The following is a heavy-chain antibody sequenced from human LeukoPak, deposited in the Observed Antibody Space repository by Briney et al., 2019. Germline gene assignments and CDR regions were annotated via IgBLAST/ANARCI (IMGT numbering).Heavy chain of an antibody. CDR2: ISAYSGNT. CDR1: GYTFTGYY. D-gene: IGHD3-22*01. V-gene: IGHV1-18*04. Sequence: ASVKVSCKASGYTFTGYYMHWVRQAPGQGLEWMGWISAYSGNTNYAQRLQGRVTMTTDTSTSTAYVELRSLRSDDTAVYYCARSNYYDSRRGYYYYMDVWGKGTTVTVSS. CDR3: ARSNYYDSRRGYYYYMDV. J-gene: IGHJ6*03.